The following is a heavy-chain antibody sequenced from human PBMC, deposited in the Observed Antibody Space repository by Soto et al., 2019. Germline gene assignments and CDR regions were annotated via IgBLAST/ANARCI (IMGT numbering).Heavy chain of an antibody. CDR2: ISYDGSNK. V-gene: IGHV3-30*18. CDR3: AKDLEHGGRGAFDI. CDR1: GFTFSSYG. Sequence: QVQLVEAGGGVVQPGRSLRLSCAASGFTFSSYGMHWVRQAPGKGLEWVALISYDGSNKYYADSVKGRFTISRDNSKNTLYLQMNSLRTEDTAVYYCAKDLEHGGRGAFDIWGQGTMVTVSS. D-gene: IGHD1-1*01. J-gene: IGHJ3*02.